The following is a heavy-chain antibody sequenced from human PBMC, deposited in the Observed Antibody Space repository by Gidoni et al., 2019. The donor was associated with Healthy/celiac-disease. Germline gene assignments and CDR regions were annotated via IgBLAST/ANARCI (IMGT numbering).Heavy chain of an antibody. V-gene: IGHV1-69*01. CDR2: IIPIFGTA. Sequence: QVQLVQSGAEVKKPGSSVKVSCKASGGTFSSYAISWVRQAPGHGLEGMGGIIPIFGTANYAQKFQGRVTITADESTSTAYMELSSLRSEDTAVYYCAREIIPSYSSGWYYYYGMDVWGQGTTVTVSS. J-gene: IGHJ6*02. D-gene: IGHD6-19*01. CDR3: AREIIPSYSSGWYYYYGMDV. CDR1: GGTFSSYA.